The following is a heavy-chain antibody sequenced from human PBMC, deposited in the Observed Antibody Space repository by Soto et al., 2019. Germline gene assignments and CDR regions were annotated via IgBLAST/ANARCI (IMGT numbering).Heavy chain of an antibody. CDR2: ISYDGSNK. J-gene: IGHJ4*02. CDR3: ARDRASYDSSGSHFDY. Sequence: HPGGSLRLSCAASGFTFSSYAMHWVRQAPGKGLEWVAVISYDGSNKYYADSVKDRFTISRDNSKNTLYLQMNSLRAEDTAVYYCARDRASYDSSGSHFDYWGQGTLVTVSS. V-gene: IGHV3-30-3*01. D-gene: IGHD3-22*01. CDR1: GFTFSSYA.